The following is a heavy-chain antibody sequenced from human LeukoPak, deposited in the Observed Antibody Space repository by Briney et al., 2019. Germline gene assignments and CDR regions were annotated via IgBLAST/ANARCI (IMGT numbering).Heavy chain of an antibody. CDR1: GYTFTSYD. V-gene: IGHV1-8*01. J-gene: IGHJ4*02. Sequence: ASMKVSCKASGYTFTSYDFNWVRQATGQRPEWMGWMSPNSGDTGYAQKFQDRVTMTRNTSISTAYMELSSLRSDDTAVYYCARCPPNWGYDYWGPGTLVTVSS. CDR3: ARCPPNWGYDY. CDR2: MSPNSGDT. D-gene: IGHD7-27*01.